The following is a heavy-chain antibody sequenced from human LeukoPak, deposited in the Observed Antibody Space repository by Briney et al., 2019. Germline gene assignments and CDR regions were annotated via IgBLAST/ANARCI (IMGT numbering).Heavy chain of an antibody. CDR2: IIPIFGTA. Sequence: GASVKVSCKASGGTFSSYAISWVRQAPGQGLEWMGGIIPIFGTANYAQKLQGRVTMTTDTSTSTAYMELRSLRSDDTAVYYCARDAPYSSSWPWGQGTLVTVSS. D-gene: IGHD6-13*01. CDR3: ARDAPYSSSWP. CDR1: GGTFSSYA. V-gene: IGHV1-69*05. J-gene: IGHJ5*02.